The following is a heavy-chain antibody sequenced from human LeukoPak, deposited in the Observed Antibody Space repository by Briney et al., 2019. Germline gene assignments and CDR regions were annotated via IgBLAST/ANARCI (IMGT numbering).Heavy chain of an antibody. V-gene: IGHV3-74*01. CDR2: ITNDGSST. Sequence: PGGSLRLSCAASGLTFSSHWMHWVRQAPGKGLVWVSRITNDGSSTTYADSVKGRFTISRDNSKNTLYLQMNSLRAEDTAVYYCARDRVSYYYDSSGYYDWFDPWGQGTLVTVSS. CDR3: ARDRVSYYYDSSGYYDWFDP. D-gene: IGHD3-22*01. J-gene: IGHJ5*02. CDR1: GLTFSSHW.